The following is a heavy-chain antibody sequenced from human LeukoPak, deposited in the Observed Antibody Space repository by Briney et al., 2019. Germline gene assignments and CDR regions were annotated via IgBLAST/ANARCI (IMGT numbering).Heavy chain of an antibody. V-gene: IGHV1-69*04. D-gene: IGHD1-26*01. J-gene: IGHJ5*02. Sequence: GASVKVSCKASGGTFSSYAISWVRQAPGQGLEWMGRIIPILGIANYAQKFQGRVTITADKSTSTAYMELSSLRSEDTAVYYCARDPHVVWEWEPWGQGTLVTVSS. CDR2: IIPILGIA. CDR1: GGTFSSYA. CDR3: ARDPHVVWEWEP.